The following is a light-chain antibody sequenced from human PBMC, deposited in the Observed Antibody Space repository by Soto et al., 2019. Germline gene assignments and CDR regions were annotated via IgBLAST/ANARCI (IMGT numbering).Light chain of an antibody. CDR3: AAWDDSLTV. J-gene: IGLJ1*01. CDR1: SSNIGSNY. V-gene: IGLV1-47*01. CDR2: RNN. Sequence: QPVLTQPPSASGTPGQRVTISCSGSSSNIGSNYVYWYQQLPGTAPKLLIYRNNQRRSGVPDRFSGSKSGTSASLAISGLRSEDEADYYCAAWDDSLTVFGTGTKLTVL.